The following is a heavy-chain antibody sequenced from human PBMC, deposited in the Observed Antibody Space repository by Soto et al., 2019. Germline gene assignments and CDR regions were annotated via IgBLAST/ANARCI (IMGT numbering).Heavy chain of an antibody. CDR1: GGTFSSYA. CDR3: GRDGAGMGATFDY. Sequence: QVQLVQSGAVVKKPGSSVKVSCEASGGTFSSYAMNWVRQAPGPGLEWMGGIIPMFGTTTYAQKFQGRVTITADESTSTVYMELTGLTSDDTAVYYCGRDGAGMGATFDYWGQGTLVTVSS. CDR2: IIPMFGTT. V-gene: IGHV1-69*12. D-gene: IGHD1-26*01. J-gene: IGHJ4*02.